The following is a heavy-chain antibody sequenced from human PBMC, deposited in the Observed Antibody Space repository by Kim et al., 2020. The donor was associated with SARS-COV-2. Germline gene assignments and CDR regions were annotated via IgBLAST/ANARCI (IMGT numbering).Heavy chain of an antibody. D-gene: IGHD3-16*01. Sequence: ASVKVSCKVSRHTLSELFIHWVRQPPGKGLQWMGNYDPGHGEHTYGEEFQGRILMTEDTSIGTAYMQLSSLTSEDTGLYFCAIEMGASLNWLDPWGQGTLVAVSS. CDR1: RHTLSELF. CDR2: YDPGHGEH. V-gene: IGHV1-24*01. CDR3: AIEMGASLNWLDP. J-gene: IGHJ5*02.